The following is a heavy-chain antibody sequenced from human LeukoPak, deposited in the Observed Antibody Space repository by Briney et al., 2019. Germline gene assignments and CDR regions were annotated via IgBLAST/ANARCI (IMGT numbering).Heavy chain of an antibody. D-gene: IGHD3-10*01. J-gene: IGHJ4*02. V-gene: IGHV4-4*07. CDR3: AREVLLWFGDPAGLPFFDY. Sequence: SETLSLTCTVSGGSISSYYWSWIRQPPGKGLEWIGRIYTSGSTNYNPSLKSRVTMSVDTSKNQFSLKLGSVTAADTAVYYCAREVLLWFGDPAGLPFFDYWGQGTLVTVSS. CDR1: GGSISSYY. CDR2: IYTSGST.